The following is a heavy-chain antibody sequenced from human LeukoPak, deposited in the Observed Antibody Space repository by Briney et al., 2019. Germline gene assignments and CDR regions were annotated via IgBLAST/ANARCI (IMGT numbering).Heavy chain of an antibody. CDR3: ARVRAKYDSSGYYYLRFFDY. CDR1: GGSISSYY. D-gene: IGHD3-22*01. V-gene: IGHV4-59*01. CDR2: IYYSGST. Sequence: SETLSLTCTVSGGSISSYYWSWIRQPPGKGLEWIGYIYYSGSTNYNPSLKSRVTISVDTSKNQFSLKLGSVTAADMAVYYCARVRAKYDSSGYYYLRFFDYWGQGTLVTVSS. J-gene: IGHJ4*02.